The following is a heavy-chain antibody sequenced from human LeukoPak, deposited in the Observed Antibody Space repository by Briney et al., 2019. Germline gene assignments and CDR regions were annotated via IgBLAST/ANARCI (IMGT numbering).Heavy chain of an antibody. V-gene: IGHV3-7*01. CDR2: IKQDGSEK. D-gene: IGHD3-3*01. CDR3: GRGVLEWYDAFDI. CDR1: AFTFSSYA. Sequence: GGSLRLSCAASAFTFSSYAMSWVRQAPGKGLEWVANIKQDGSEKYYVDSVKGRFTISRDNAKNSLYLQMNSLRAEDTAVYYCGRGVLEWYDAFDIWGQGTMVTVSS. J-gene: IGHJ3*02.